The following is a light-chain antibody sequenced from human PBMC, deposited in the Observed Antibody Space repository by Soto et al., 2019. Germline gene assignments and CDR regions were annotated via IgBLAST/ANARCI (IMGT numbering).Light chain of an antibody. Sequence: EIVLTQSPATLSLSPGERATLSCRASQSISSYLAWYQQKPGQAPRLLIYDASNRATSIPARFSGGGTGTDFTLTISSLEPEAFAVYYCQQRSNWPPTFGGGTKVEIK. J-gene: IGKJ4*01. CDR2: DAS. V-gene: IGKV3-11*01. CDR3: QQRSNWPPT. CDR1: QSISSY.